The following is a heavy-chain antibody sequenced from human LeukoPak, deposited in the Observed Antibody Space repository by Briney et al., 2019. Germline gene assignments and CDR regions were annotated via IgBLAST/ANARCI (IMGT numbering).Heavy chain of an antibody. CDR1: GGSINSGAYY. J-gene: IGHJ5*02. Sequence: SETLSLTCTVSGGSINSGAYYWSWIRQPPGKGLEWIGGIYHSGFTFYNPALNSRVTISVDTSKNQFSLKFNSVTAADTAVYYCAREGTVRWFDPWGQGTLVTVSS. V-gene: IGHV4-39*07. D-gene: IGHD1-14*01. CDR2: IYHSGFT. CDR3: AREGTVRWFDP.